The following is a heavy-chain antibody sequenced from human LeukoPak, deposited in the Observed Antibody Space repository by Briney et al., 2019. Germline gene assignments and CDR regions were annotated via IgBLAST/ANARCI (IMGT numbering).Heavy chain of an antibody. CDR3: ARPLSGYSSSLGY. CDR2: INSDGSST. D-gene: IGHD6-6*01. CDR1: GFTFSSYW. V-gene: IGHV3-74*01. Sequence: GGSLRLSCAASGFTFSSYWMHWVRQAPGKGLMWVSRINSDGSSTSYADSVKGRFTISRDNAKNTLYLQMNSLRAEDTAVYYCARPLSGYSSSLGYWGQGTLVTVSS. J-gene: IGHJ4*02.